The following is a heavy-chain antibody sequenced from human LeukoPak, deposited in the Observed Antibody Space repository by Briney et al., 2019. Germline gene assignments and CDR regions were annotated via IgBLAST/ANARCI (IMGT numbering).Heavy chain of an antibody. D-gene: IGHD1-14*01. CDR3: AKDRPIRMTTLTDFAS. J-gene: IGHJ4*02. V-gene: IGHV3-23*01. CDR1: GFTFSSYA. Sequence: GGSLRLSRAASGFTFSSYAMSWVRQAPGKGLEWVSAISGSGGSTYYADSVKGRFTISRDNSKNTLYLQINSLRLEDTAVYYCAKDRPIRMTTLTDFASWGQGTLVIVSS. CDR2: ISGSGGST.